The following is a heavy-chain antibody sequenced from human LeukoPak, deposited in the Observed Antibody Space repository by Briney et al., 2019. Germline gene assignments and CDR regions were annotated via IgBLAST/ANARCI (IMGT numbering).Heavy chain of an antibody. CDR1: GYTFTSYY. V-gene: IGHV1-46*01. D-gene: IGHD3-22*01. Sequence: ASVKVSCKASGYTFTSYYMHWVRQAPGQGLEWMGIINPRGGSTSYAQKFQGRVTMTRDMSTSTVYMELSSLRSEDTAVYYCARARYYYDSSGYYDAFDPWGQGTLVTVSS. CDR2: INPRGGST. J-gene: IGHJ5*02. CDR3: ARARYYYDSSGYYDAFDP.